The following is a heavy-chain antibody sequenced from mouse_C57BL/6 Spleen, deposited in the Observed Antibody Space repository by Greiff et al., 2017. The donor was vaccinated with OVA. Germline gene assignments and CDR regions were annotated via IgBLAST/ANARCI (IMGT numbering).Heavy chain of an antibody. J-gene: IGHJ2*01. CDR3: ARHGYSNVFDY. V-gene: IGHV5-6*01. Sequence: EVQLVESGGDLVKPGGSLKLSCAASGFTFSSYGMSWVRQTPDKRLEWVATISSGGSYTYSPDSVTGRFTISCDTAKNTRYLQMSSLKSEDTAMDYYARHGYSNVFDYWGQGTTLTVSS. CDR1: GFTFSSYG. D-gene: IGHD2-5*01. CDR2: ISSGGSYT.